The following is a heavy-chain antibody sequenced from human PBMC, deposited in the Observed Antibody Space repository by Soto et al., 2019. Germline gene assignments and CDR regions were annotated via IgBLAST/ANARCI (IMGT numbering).Heavy chain of an antibody. CDR3: VRAGGGTMRWFDP. Sequence: PGESLKISCKGSGYSFATYWIGWVRQMPGKGLEWMGIIYPGDSDTRYSPSFQGLVTISADKSISTAYVQWSGLEASDTAMYYCVRAGGGTMRWFDPWGQGTLVTVSS. D-gene: IGHD1-1*01. CDR2: IYPGDSDT. CDR1: GYSFATYW. J-gene: IGHJ5*02. V-gene: IGHV5-51*01.